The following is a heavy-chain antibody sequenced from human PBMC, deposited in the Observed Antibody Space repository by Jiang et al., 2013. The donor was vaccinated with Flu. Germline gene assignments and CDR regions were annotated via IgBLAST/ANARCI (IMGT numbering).Heavy chain of an antibody. CDR3: ARGLVATISYYYYYMDV. J-gene: IGHJ6*03. V-gene: IGHV1-3*01. CDR1: GYTFTSYA. Sequence: GAEVKKPGASVKVSCKASGYTFTSYAMHWVRQAPGQRLEWMGWINAGNGNTKYSQKFQGRVTITRDTSASTAYMELSSLRSEDTAVYYCARGLVATISYYYYYMDVWGKGTTVTVSS. D-gene: IGHD5-12*01. CDR2: INAGNGNT.